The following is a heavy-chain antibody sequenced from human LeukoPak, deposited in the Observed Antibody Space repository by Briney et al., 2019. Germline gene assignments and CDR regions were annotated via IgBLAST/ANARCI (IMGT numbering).Heavy chain of an antibody. Sequence: GTSLRLSCSASGFTFSNYAMHWVRQAPAKGLEYVSGISSNGINTYYADSVKGRFAISRDNSKNTLYLQMSSLRPEDTAVYSCTRSPEGYCSGTSCYSSEYFQHWGQGTLVTVSS. CDR3: TRSPEGYCSGTSCYSSEYFQH. CDR2: ISSNGINT. V-gene: IGHV3-64D*06. CDR1: GFTFSNYA. D-gene: IGHD2-2*02. J-gene: IGHJ1*01.